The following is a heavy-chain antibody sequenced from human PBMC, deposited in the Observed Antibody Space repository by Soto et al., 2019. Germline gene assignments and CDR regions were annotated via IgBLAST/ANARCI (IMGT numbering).Heavy chain of an antibody. J-gene: IGHJ6*02. D-gene: IGHD3-16*01. V-gene: IGHV1-18*01. CDR1: GYIFVNYG. CDR2: ISPYTGNT. CDR3: VMVDHYVTRSPQDV. Sequence: QVQLVQSGDEVKKPGASVKVSCKASGYIFVNYGIAWVRQAPGQGLEWMGWISPYTGNTHSATKIQGRLTMTTGTAESTAYMDLGSLTSEDTAVYYYVMVDHYVTRSPQDVWDQGTTVTVSS.